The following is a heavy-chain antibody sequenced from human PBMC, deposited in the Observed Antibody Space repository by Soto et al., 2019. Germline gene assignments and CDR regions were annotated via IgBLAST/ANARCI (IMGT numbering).Heavy chain of an antibody. CDR3: ARAHDILTGYARDMHYFDY. J-gene: IGHJ4*02. CDR1: GFTFSSYW. V-gene: IGHV3-74*01. CDR2: INSDGSNT. Sequence: EVQLVESGGGLVQPGGSLRLSCAASGFTFSSYWMHWVRQAPGKGLVWVSRINSDGSNTNYADSVKGRFTISRDNANNTLYLQMNRLRAEDTAVYYCARAHDILTGYARDMHYFDYWGQGTLVTVSS. D-gene: IGHD3-9*01.